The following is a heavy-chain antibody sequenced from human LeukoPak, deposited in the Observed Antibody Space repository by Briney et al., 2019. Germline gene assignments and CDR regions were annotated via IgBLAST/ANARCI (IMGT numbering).Heavy chain of an antibody. CDR1: GFTVDSNY. J-gene: IGHJ4*02. Sequence: GGSLRLSCAASGFTVDSNYLSWVRQAPGKGLEWVSSIGGSSTSIYYADSVKGRFTISRDNAKNSLYLQMNRLRAEDTAVYFCAREAEEAFDYWGQGTLVTVSS. CDR2: IGGSSTSI. V-gene: IGHV3-21*01. CDR3: AREAEEAFDY.